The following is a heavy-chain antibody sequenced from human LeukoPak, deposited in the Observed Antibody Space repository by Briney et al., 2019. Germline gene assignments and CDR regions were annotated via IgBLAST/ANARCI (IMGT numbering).Heavy chain of an antibody. Sequence: PGGSLRLSCAVSGFTVSSSYMNWVRQAPGKGPEWVSVVYAGGTVYYADSVRGRFTISRDNSMNMLYLQMNSLGAEDTAVYYCAKGDGSYSLPKFHYYGMDVWGQGTTVTVS. D-gene: IGHD1-26*01. V-gene: IGHV3-53*01. CDR2: VYAGGTV. CDR1: GFTVSSSY. J-gene: IGHJ6*02. CDR3: AKGDGSYSLPKFHYYGMDV.